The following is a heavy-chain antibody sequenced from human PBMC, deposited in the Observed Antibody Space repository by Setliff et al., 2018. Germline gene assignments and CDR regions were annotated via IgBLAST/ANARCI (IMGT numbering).Heavy chain of an antibody. J-gene: IGHJ3*01. Sequence: GGSLRLSCAASGFTFSSYSMNWVRQAPGKGLEWVSYISSSSSTIYYADSVKGRFTISRDNAKKSLYLQMNSLRVDDTAVYYCAKHVLSSGWPNDAFDFWGQGTMVTVSS. V-gene: IGHV3-48*01. CDR2: ISSSSSTI. D-gene: IGHD6-25*01. CDR1: GFTFSSYS. CDR3: AKHVLSSGWPNDAFDF.